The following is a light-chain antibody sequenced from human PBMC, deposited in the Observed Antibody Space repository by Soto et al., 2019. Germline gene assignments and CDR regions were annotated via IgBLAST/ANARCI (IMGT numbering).Light chain of an antibody. J-gene: IGKJ1*01. V-gene: IGKV3-11*01. CDR2: DAS. Sequence: IVLTQSPGTLSLYPGERATLSCRASQSVNNHLAWYQQKPGRAPRLLIYDASIRPTGIPARFSGSGSGTDFTLTISYLEPEDFAVYYCQQRSNWPPTFGQGTKVDIK. CDR3: QQRSNWPPT. CDR1: QSVNNH.